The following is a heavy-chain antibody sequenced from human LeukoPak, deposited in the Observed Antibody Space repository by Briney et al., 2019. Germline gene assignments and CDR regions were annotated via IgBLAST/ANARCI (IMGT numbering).Heavy chain of an antibody. D-gene: IGHD2-2*01. J-gene: IGHJ5*02. CDR3: ALQPARRLSWFDP. CDR1: GYSISSGYY. CDR2: IYHSGNT. Sequence: NPSETLSLTCTVSGYSISSGYYWGLIRQPPGKGLEWVANIYHSGNTYYNPSVKSRVTISVDTSRNQFSLKLSCVTAADTAVYYCALQPARRLSWFDPWGQGTLVTVSS. V-gene: IGHV4-38-2*02.